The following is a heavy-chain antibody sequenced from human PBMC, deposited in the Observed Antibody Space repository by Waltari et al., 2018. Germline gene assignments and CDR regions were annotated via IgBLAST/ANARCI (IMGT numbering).Heavy chain of an antibody. D-gene: IGHD4-4*01. CDR1: GFTFSSYS. J-gene: IGHJ5*02. Sequence: EVQLVESGGGLVKPGGSLRLSCAASGFTFSSYSMNWVGQAPGKGLEWVPSISSSSSYIYYADSVKGRFTISRDNAKNSLYLQMNSLRAEDTAVYYCARDNDYSNYSGWFDPWGQGTLVTVSS. CDR2: ISSSSSYI. V-gene: IGHV3-21*01. CDR3: ARDNDYSNYSGWFDP.